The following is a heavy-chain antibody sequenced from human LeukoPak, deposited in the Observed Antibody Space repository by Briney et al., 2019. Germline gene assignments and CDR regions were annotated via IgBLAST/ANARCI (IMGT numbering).Heavy chain of an antibody. Sequence: GRSLRLSCLTSGFTFRDYGLGWVRQAPGVGLEWVSFTRSKIYGGAPEYAASVRGRFSVSRDDSESIAYLQMNNLKSEDTAVYYCARGQTVPGAKYYFDFWSPGTLVTVSS. CDR2: TRSKIYGGAP. J-gene: IGHJ4*02. CDR1: GFTFRDYG. V-gene: IGHV3-49*04. CDR3: ARGQTVPGAKYYFDF. D-gene: IGHD2/OR15-2a*01.